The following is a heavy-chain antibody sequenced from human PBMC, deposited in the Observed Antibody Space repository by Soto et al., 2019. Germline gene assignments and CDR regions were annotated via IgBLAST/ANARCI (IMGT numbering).Heavy chain of an antibody. V-gene: IGHV3-30*18. CDR3: ANTQGITGTTPDS. CDR2: ISYDGSNK. Sequence: PGGSLRLSCAASGFTFSSYGMHWVRQAPGKGLEWVAVISYDGSNKYYADSVKGRFTISRDNSKNTLYLQMNSLRAEDTAVYYCANTQGITGTTPDSCGQGNVVTVSS. D-gene: IGHD1-20*01. J-gene: IGHJ4*02. CDR1: GFTFSSYG.